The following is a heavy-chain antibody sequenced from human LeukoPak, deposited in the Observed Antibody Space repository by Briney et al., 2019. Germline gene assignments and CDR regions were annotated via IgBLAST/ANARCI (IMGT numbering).Heavy chain of an antibody. J-gene: IGHJ5*02. CDR1: GFTFDDYA. Sequence: GGSLRLSCAASGFTFDDYAVHWVRQAPGKGLEWVSGICWNSGSIGYADSVKGRFTISRDNAKNSLYVQMNRLRAEDMALYYCAKGWTSGWYALYNRFDPWGQGTLVTVSS. CDR2: ICWNSGSI. V-gene: IGHV3-9*03. D-gene: IGHD6-19*01. CDR3: AKGWTSGWYALYNRFDP.